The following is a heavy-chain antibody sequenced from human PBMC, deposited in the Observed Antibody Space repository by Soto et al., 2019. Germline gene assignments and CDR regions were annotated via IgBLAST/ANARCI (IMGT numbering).Heavy chain of an antibody. CDR2: FDPEDGET. Sequence: ASVKVSCKVSGYTLTELSMHWVRQAPGKGLEWMGGFDPEDGETIYAQKFQGRVTMTEDTSTDTAYMELSSLRSEDTAVYYCAAYGSGSYSRGRAFDIWGQGTMVT. J-gene: IGHJ3*02. V-gene: IGHV1-24*01. D-gene: IGHD3-10*01. CDR3: AAYGSGSYSRGRAFDI. CDR1: GYTLTELS.